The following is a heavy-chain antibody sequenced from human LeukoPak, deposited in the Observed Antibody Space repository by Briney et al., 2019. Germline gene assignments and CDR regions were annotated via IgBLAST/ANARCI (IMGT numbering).Heavy chain of an antibody. CDR2: IYTSGGT. CDR3: ASGGVVPATYYYYYYMDV. Sequence: SETLSLTCTVSGGSISSGSYYWSWTRQPAGKGLEWNGRIYTSGGTNYNPSLKSRATITVDTSNNKYSLKLSSVTAADTAVYYCASGGVVPATYYYYYYMDVWGKGTTVTVSS. D-gene: IGHD2-2*01. CDR1: GGSISSGSYY. V-gene: IGHV4-61*02. J-gene: IGHJ6*03.